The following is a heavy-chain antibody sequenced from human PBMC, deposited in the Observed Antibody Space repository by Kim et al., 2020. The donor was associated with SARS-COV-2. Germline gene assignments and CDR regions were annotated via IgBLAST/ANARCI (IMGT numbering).Heavy chain of an antibody. CDR1: GFTFSTHS. CDR2: TSYDGSNK. V-gene: IGHV3-30*04. J-gene: IGHJ3*01. D-gene: IGHD3-3*01. Sequence: GRSLRRSCAASGFTFSTHSMHWVRQAPGKGLEWVAVTSYDGSNKDYTDSVKGRFTISRDNSKNTLYLQMNSLRADDAAVYYCARGPLWGSGYSRDDAFDVWGQGTMVTVSS. CDR3: ARGPLWGSGYSRDDAFDV.